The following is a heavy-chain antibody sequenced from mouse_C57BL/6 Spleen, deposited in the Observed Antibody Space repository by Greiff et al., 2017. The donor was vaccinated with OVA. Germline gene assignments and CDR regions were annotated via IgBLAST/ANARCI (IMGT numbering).Heavy chain of an antibody. CDR3: ARRGGNWAWFAY. CDR2: INPNNGGT. D-gene: IGHD4-1*01. J-gene: IGHJ3*01. V-gene: IGHV1-26*01. Sequence: VQLQQSGPELVKPGASVKISCKASGYTFTDYYMNWVKQSHGKSLEWIGDINPNNGGTSYNQKFKGKATLTVDKSSSTAYMELRSLTSEDSAVYDCARRGGNWAWFAYWGQGTLVTVSA. CDR1: GYTFTDYY.